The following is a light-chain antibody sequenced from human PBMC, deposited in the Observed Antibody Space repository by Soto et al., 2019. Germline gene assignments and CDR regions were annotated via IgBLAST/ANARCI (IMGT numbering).Light chain of an antibody. CDR2: ATS. CDR3: HQYAYAPWT. V-gene: IGKV3-20*01. CDR1: QNFGNNF. Sequence: EIVLTQSPGTLSLSPGERATLSCRASQNFGNNFLAWYKQKPGQAPRLLSYATSSRATGIPDRVSGSGSGTEFTLTISRLEPEDFEVYYCHQYAYAPWTFGQGTKVDIK. J-gene: IGKJ1*01.